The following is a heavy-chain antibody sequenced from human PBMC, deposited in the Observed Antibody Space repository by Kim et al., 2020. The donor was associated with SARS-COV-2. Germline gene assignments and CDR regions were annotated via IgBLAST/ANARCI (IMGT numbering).Heavy chain of an antibody. J-gene: IGHJ2*01. V-gene: IGHV3-30*18. CDR1: GFTFSSYG. D-gene: IGHD6-13*01. Sequence: GGSLRLSCAASGFTFSSYGMHWVRQAPGKGLEWVAVISYDGSNKYYADSVKGRFTISRDNSKNTLYLQMNSLRAEDTAVYYCAKGSHGSSSWYNWYFDLWGRGTLVTVSS. CDR3: AKGSHGSSSWYNWYFDL. CDR2: ISYDGSNK.